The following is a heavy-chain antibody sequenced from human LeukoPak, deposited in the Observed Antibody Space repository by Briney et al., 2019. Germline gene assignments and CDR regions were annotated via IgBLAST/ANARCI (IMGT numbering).Heavy chain of an antibody. D-gene: IGHD4-23*01. CDR1: GFTFTNYR. Sequence: PGGSLRLSCVASGFTFTNYRMHWVRQAPGKGLVWVERMNSDASSTSYADSVKGRFSISRDNAKKTLYLQMNSLRAEDTAVYYCARGPDYGGPLRGQGTLVTVSP. J-gene: IGHJ4*02. V-gene: IGHV3-74*01. CDR3: ARGPDYGGPL. CDR2: MNSDASST.